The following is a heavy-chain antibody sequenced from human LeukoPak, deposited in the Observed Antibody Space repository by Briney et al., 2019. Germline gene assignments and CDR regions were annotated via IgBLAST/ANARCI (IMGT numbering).Heavy chain of an antibody. D-gene: IGHD3-22*01. Sequence: SETLSLTCIVSGGSISTSSYYWGWIRQPPGKGLEWIGTIYYSGRTNYNPSLKSRVTISVDTSKNHFSLKLSSVTAADTAVYYCARETKTYYFESSAYYPYYFDSWGQGTLVTVSS. J-gene: IGHJ4*02. CDR3: ARETKTYYFESSAYYPYYFDS. V-gene: IGHV4-39*02. CDR1: GGSISTSSYY. CDR2: IYYSGRT.